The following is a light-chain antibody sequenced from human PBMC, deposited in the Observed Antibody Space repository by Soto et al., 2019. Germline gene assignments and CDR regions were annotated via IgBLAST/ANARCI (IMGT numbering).Light chain of an antibody. J-gene: IGLJ1*01. V-gene: IGLV2-14*03. CDR2: EVS. Sequence: SVLTQPASVNGSPGQSIAISCTRTSSDVGAYDYVSWYQQHPDKAPKLMIYEVSNRPSGVSDRFSGSKSVNTATLTISGLQAEDEADYYCASYTTTSTRVFGTGTKVTVL. CDR3: ASYTTTSTRV. CDR1: SSDVGAYDY.